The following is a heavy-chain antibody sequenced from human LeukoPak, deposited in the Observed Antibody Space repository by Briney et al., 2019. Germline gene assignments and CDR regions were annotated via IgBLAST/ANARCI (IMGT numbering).Heavy chain of an antibody. CDR1: GGSISSSSYY. J-gene: IGHJ4*02. CDR3: ARRHSITMVRGVIIHTTYYFDY. Sequence: SQTLSLTCTITGGSISSSSYYWGWIRKPPGKGLEWIGSIYYSGSTYYNPSLKSRVTISVDTSKNQFSLKLSSVTAADTAVYYCARRHSITMVRGVIIHTTYYFDYWGQGTLVTVSS. V-gene: IGHV4-39*01. D-gene: IGHD3-10*01. CDR2: IYYSGST.